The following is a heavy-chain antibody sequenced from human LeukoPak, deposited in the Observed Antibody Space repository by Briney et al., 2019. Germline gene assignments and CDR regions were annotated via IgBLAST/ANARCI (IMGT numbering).Heavy chain of an antibody. Sequence: AGGSLRLSCEASGFAFSFYAMSWLRQPPGKGLEWVSTINANSGTTSYAASVRGRFTISRDNSKNTLYLQLNPLRAEDTAVYYCAKPISGGLAVTADWFDPWGQGTLVVVSS. V-gene: IGHV3-23*01. D-gene: IGHD6-19*01. CDR3: AKPISGGLAVTADWFDP. CDR2: INANSGTT. J-gene: IGHJ5*01. CDR1: GFAFSFYA.